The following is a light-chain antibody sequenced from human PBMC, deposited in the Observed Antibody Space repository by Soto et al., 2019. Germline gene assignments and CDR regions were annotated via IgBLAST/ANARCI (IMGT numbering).Light chain of an antibody. J-gene: IGKJ2*01. Sequence: MVLTQSPCTLSLSPGERATLACSASQSVGSTYLDWYQQKPGQSPRLLIYVASSRATGIPDTFSGSGSVTDFTLTNRRLQPEDCAVYDCQHDGNSAYTFAQGTTLEIK. V-gene: IGKV3-20*01. CDR1: QSVGSTY. CDR2: VAS. CDR3: QHDGNSAYT.